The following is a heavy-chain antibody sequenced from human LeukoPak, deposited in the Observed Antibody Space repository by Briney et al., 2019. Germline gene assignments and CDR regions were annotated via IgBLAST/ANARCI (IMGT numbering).Heavy chain of an antibody. CDR3: ASKDTSGWYEEA. V-gene: IGHV1-46*01. D-gene: IGHD6-19*01. J-gene: IGHJ5*02. Sequence: GESLKISCKGSGYSFTTYYMHWVRQAPGQGLEWMGVINPSGGSTSYAQKFQDRITMTRDTSTSTVYVELSSLRSEDTAVYYCASKDTSGWYEEAWGQGTLVTVSS. CDR2: INPSGGST. CDR1: GYSFTTYY.